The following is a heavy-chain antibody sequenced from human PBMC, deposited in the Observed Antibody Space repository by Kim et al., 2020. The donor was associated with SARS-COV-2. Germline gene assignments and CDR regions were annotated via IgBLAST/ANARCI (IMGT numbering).Heavy chain of an antibody. CDR1: GYTFINFD. V-gene: IGHV1-8*01. Sequence: ASVKVSCKASGYTFINFDINWVRQATGQGPEWMGWMDPKRGKRGSAQKFQGSLTLTRNTAMRTAFMELTGLTSEDTAVYYCARVGAGILGPWGQGTLVTVSS. CDR3: ARVGAGILGP. D-gene: IGHD3-10*01. CDR2: MDPKRGKR. J-gene: IGHJ5*02.